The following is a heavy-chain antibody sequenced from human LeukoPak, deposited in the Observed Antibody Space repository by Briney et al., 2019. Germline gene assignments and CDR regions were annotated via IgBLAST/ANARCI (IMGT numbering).Heavy chain of an antibody. CDR3: ASRYCSSTSCYGLQDGMDV. J-gene: IGHJ6*02. CDR1: XXTFXXYY. V-gene: IGHV1-2*02. D-gene: IGHD2-2*01. CDR2: XXXXXXGT. Sequence: XKXXXXTFXXYYMXWXXQXPGXGLXWRGXXXXXXXGTNHAQKCQGRVTMTRDTSISTAYMELSRLRSDDTAVYYCASRYCSSTSCYGLQDGMDVWGQGTTVTVSS.